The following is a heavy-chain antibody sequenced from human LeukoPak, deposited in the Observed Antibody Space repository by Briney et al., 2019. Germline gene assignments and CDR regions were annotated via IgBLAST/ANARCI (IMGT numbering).Heavy chain of an antibody. CDR1: GFTVSSNY. Sequence: PGGSLRLSCAASGFTVSSNYMSWVRQAPGKGLEWVSDINGSGGSTYYADSVKGRFTISRDNAKNTLYLQMNSLRAEDTAVYYCARPRGSSWDRAFDYWGQGTLVTVSS. CDR3: ARPRGSSWDRAFDY. CDR2: INGSGGST. D-gene: IGHD6-13*01. J-gene: IGHJ4*02. V-gene: IGHV3-53*01.